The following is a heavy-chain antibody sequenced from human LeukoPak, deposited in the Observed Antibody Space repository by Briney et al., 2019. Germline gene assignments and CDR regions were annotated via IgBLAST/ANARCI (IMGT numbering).Heavy chain of an antibody. CDR2: TNPDGSVK. CDR3: VSGFLQWLY. CDR1: GFIFGGYW. V-gene: IGHV3-7*01. D-gene: IGHD3-3*01. Sequence: GGSLRLSCAASGFIFGGYWMSWVRQAPGRGLEWVANTNPDGSVKYYVDSVNGRFTISRDNAKNSLYLQMNSLRAEDTAVYYCVSGFLQWLYWGQGTLVTVSS. J-gene: IGHJ4*02.